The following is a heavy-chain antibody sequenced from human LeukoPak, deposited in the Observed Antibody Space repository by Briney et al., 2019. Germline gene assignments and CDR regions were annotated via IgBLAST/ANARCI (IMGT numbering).Heavy chain of an antibody. CDR3: ARAVGIAVNYFDY. J-gene: IGHJ4*02. V-gene: IGHV1-18*01. CDR1: GYTFTSYG. Sequence: ASVKVSCKASGYTFTSYGISWVRQAPGQGLEWMGWISAYNGNTNYAQKFQGRVTMTRDTSTSTVYMELSSLRSEDTAVYYCARAVGIAVNYFDYWGQGTLVTVSS. CDR2: ISAYNGNT. D-gene: IGHD6-19*01.